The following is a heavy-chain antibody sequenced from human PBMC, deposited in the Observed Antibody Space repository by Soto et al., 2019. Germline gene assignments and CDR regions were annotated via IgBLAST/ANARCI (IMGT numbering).Heavy chain of an antibody. CDR3: ARDRSYAMEV. CDR1: GFSISDYW. V-gene: IGHV3-74*01. CDR2: INGDASST. Sequence: PGGSLRLSCYASGFSISDYWMHWVRQAPGEGLVWVSCINGDASSTTYADSVKGRFTISRDDAKNTVYLQMTSLRAEDTAVYFCARDRSYAMEVWGQGTRVTVSS. J-gene: IGHJ6*02.